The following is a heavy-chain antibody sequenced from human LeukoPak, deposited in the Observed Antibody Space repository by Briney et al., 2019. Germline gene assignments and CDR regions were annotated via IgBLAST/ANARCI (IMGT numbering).Heavy chain of an antibody. CDR2: IYYSGST. J-gene: IGHJ6*03. CDR3: ARVLYYYGSGSYSSYYYMDV. CDR1: GGSISSYY. V-gene: IGHV4-59*01. D-gene: IGHD3-10*01. Sequence: PSETLSLTCTVSGGSISSYYWSWIRQPPGKGLEWIGYIYYSGSTNYNPSLKSRVTISVDTSKNQFSLKLSSVTAADTAVYYCARVLYYYGSGSYSSYYYMDVWGKGTTVTISS.